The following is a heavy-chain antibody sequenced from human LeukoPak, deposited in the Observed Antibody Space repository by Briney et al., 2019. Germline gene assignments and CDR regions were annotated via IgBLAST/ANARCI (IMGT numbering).Heavy chain of an antibody. CDR1: GYTFTSYA. Sequence: ASVKVSCKASGYTFTSYAMNWVRQAPGQGLEWMGWINTNTGNPTYAQGFTGRFVFSLDTSVSTAYLQISSLEAEDTAVYYCARGQGRLRLGELSSLYYWGQGTLVTVSS. CDR3: ARGQGRLRLGELSSLYY. CDR2: INTNTGNP. D-gene: IGHD3-16*02. J-gene: IGHJ4*02. V-gene: IGHV7-4-1*02.